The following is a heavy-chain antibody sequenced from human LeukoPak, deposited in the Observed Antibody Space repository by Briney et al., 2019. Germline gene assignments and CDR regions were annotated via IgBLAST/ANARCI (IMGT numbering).Heavy chain of an antibody. CDR1: GGTFSSYA. Sequence: GASVKVSCKASGGTFSSYAISWVRRAPGQGLEWMGGIIPIFGAANYAQKFQGRVTITTDESTSTAYMELSSLRSEDTAVYYCARAERYDSSGYPYNWFDPWGQGTLVTVSS. J-gene: IGHJ5*02. D-gene: IGHD3-22*01. CDR2: IIPIFGAA. CDR3: ARAERYDSSGYPYNWFDP. V-gene: IGHV1-69*05.